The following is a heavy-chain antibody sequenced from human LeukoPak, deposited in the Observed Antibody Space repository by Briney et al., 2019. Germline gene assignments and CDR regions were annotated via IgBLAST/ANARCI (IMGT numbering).Heavy chain of an antibody. Sequence: SSVTVSCKASGYTFTRYDMHWVRQAPGQGLEWMGGIIPVLNITTYAQKFQGSVTITADTSTSTVYMELSSLRSEETAVYYCARDQGLTAPPPYGLDVWGQGTTVIVSS. CDR2: IIPVLNIT. CDR1: GYTFTRYD. V-gene: IGHV1-69*10. J-gene: IGHJ6*02. CDR3: ARDQGLTAPPPYGLDV. D-gene: IGHD5-18*01.